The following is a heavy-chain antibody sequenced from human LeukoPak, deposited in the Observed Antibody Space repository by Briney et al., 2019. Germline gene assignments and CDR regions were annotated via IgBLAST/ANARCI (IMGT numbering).Heavy chain of an antibody. CDR2: IYYGGRI. V-gene: IGHV4-39*01. D-gene: IGHD3-16*01. J-gene: IGHJ6*02. Sequence: AETLSLTCTVSGGSISSSTYYWGWLRQPPGKRLVWIGSIYYGGRIYYNPSLKSRVTISVDTSKNQFSLKLSSVTAEDTAVYYCARQGVWGSRDVWGQGTTVTVSS. CDR3: ARQGVWGSRDV. CDR1: GGSISSSTYY.